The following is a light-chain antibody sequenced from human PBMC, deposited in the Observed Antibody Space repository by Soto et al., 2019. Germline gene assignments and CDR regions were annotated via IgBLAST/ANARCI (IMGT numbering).Light chain of an antibody. V-gene: IGLV1-51*01. J-gene: IGLJ1*01. CDR2: DTD. Sequence: QSVLTQPPSVSAAPGQKVSISCSGSNSNIGNNFVSWYQQLPGTAPKLLIYDTDKRPSGIPDRFSGSKSGTSATLGITGLQTGDEADYYCGTWDIDLNVYVFGSVTNFTVL. CDR1: NSNIGNNF. CDR3: GTWDIDLNVYV.